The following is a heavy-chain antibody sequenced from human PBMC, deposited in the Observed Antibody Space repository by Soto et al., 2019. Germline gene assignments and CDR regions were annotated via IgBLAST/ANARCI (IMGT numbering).Heavy chain of an antibody. D-gene: IGHD6-13*01. J-gene: IGHJ4*02. Sequence: PGGSLRLSCAASGFTFSSYDMHWVRQATGKGLEWVSAIGTAGDTYYPGSVKGRFTISRENAKNSLYLQMNSLRAGDTAVYYCAVGGIAAAGRGFGNYWGQGTLVTVSS. CDR1: GFTFSSYD. CDR2: IGTAGDT. V-gene: IGHV3-13*01. CDR3: AVGGIAAAGRGFGNY.